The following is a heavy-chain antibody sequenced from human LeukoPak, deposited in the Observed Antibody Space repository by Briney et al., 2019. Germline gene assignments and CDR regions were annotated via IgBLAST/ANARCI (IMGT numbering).Heavy chain of an antibody. V-gene: IGHV3-30*04. J-gene: IGHJ4*02. Sequence: QSGGSLRLSCAASGFTFSSYAMHWVRQAPGKGLEWVAVISYDGSNKYYADSVKGRFTISRDNSKNTLYLQMNSLRAEDTAVYYCARMGSIRQFDYWGQGTLVTVSS. CDR3: ARMGSIRQFDY. D-gene: IGHD3-10*01. CDR1: GFTFSSYA. CDR2: ISYDGSNK.